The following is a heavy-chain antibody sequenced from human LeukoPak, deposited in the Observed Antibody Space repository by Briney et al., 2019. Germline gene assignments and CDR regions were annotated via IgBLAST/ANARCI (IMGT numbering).Heavy chain of an antibody. Sequence: PGGSLRLSCAASGFTFSSYAMSWVRQTPGKGLEWVSAISGSGGSTYYADSVKGRFTISRDNSKNTLYLQMNSLRDEDTAVYYCAKMAGWSGYHYYYYYGMDVWGQGTTVTVSS. V-gene: IGHV3-23*01. D-gene: IGHD3-3*01. J-gene: IGHJ6*02. CDR1: GFTFSSYA. CDR2: ISGSGGST. CDR3: AKMAGWSGYHYYYYYGMDV.